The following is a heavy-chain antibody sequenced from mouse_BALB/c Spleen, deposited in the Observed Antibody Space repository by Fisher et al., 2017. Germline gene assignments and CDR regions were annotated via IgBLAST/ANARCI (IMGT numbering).Heavy chain of an antibody. D-gene: IGHD2-14*01. V-gene: IGHV1-26*01. J-gene: IGHJ4*01. CDR3: ARVGDRYDAMDY. Sequence: KFKGKATLTVDKSSSTAYMELSSLTSEDSAVYYCARVGDRYDAMDYWGQGTSVTVSS.